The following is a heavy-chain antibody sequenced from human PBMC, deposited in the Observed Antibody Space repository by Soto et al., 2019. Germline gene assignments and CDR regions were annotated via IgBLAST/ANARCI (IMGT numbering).Heavy chain of an antibody. D-gene: IGHD6-19*01. CDR1: GFTFSSYA. Sequence: EVQLLESGGGLVQPGGSQRLSCAASGFTFSSYAMSWVRQGPGKGLEWVTLISGSGGVTYYADSVKGRFTVSRDNSKNTMYLELNSLTAGDTAIYYCAKIHSGSSEDAFDVWGQGTVVTVSS. CDR2: ISGSGGVT. J-gene: IGHJ3*01. V-gene: IGHV3-23*01. CDR3: AKIHSGSSEDAFDV.